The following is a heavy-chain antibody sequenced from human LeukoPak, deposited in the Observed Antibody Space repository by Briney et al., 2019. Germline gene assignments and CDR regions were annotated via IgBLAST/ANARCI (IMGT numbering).Heavy chain of an antibody. CDR3: ASGTTTVTTNAFDI. CDR2: IYSGGST. CDR1: GFTVSSNY. V-gene: IGHV3-66*01. D-gene: IGHD4-17*01. J-gene: IGHJ3*02. Sequence: PGGSLRLSCAASGFTVSSNYMSWVRQAPGKGVEWVSVIYSGGSTYYADSVKGRFTISRDNSKNTLYLQMNSLRAEDTAVYYCASGTTTVTTNAFDIWGQGTMVTVSS.